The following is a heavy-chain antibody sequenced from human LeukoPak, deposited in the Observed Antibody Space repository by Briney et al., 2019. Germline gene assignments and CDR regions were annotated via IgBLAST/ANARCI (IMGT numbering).Heavy chain of an antibody. D-gene: IGHD6-19*01. CDR2: IVGGGGTT. CDR1: GFTFSGYA. V-gene: IGHV3-23*01. CDR3: AKARLSTGWAYNDY. J-gene: IGHJ4*02. Sequence: GGSLRLSCAASGFTFSGYAMSWVRQAPGKGLECVSAIVGGGGTTFYADSVKGRFTISRDNSKNTVYLQMNSLEAEDTAVYYCAKARLSTGWAYNDYWGRGTLVTVSS.